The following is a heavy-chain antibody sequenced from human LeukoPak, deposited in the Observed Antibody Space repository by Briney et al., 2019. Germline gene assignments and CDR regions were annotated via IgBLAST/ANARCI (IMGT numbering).Heavy chain of an antibody. CDR1: GGSISSYY. CDR3: ARLDRLIHFDY. Sequence: PSETLSLTCTVSGGSISSYYWGWIRQPPGKGLEWIGYIHDIGSTNYNPSLKSRVAISVDTSKKQLSLKLSSVTAADTAVYYCARLDRLIHFDYWGQGTLVTVSS. CDR2: IHDIGST. D-gene: IGHD2-8*01. J-gene: IGHJ4*02. V-gene: IGHV4-59*08.